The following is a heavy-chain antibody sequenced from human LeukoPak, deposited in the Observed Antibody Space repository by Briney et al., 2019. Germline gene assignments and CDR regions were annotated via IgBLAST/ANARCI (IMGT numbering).Heavy chain of an antibody. Sequence: SETLSLTCTVSGGSISSYYWSWIRQPPGKGLEWIGYIYYSGSTNYNPSLKSRATISVDTSKNQFSLKLSSVTAADTAVYYCARMEAAADYCFDYWGQGTLVTVSS. CDR2: IYYSGST. V-gene: IGHV4-59*01. D-gene: IGHD6-13*01. CDR1: GGSISSYY. CDR3: ARMEAAADYCFDY. J-gene: IGHJ4*02.